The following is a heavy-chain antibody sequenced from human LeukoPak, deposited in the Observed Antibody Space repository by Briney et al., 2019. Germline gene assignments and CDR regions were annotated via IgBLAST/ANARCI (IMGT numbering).Heavy chain of an antibody. CDR3: ARYGDGYDFDY. D-gene: IGHD5-24*01. CDR1: GFTFSSYW. Sequence: GGSLRLSCAASGFTFSSYWMHWVRQAPGKGLVWVSRINSDGSSTSYADSVKGRFTISRDNAKNTLHLQMNSLRAEDTAVYYCARYGDGYDFDYWGQGTLVTVSS. CDR2: INSDGSST. V-gene: IGHV3-74*01. J-gene: IGHJ4*02.